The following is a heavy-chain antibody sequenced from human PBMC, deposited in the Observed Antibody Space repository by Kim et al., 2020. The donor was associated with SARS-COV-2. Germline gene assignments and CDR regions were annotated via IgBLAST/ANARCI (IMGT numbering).Heavy chain of an antibody. CDR3: ARRPYCSSTSCYSRLWFDP. Sequence: SETLSLTCAVYGGSFSGYYWSWIRQPPGKGLEWIGEINHSGSTNYNPSLKSRVSISVDTSKNQFSLKLSSVTAADTAAYYCARRPYCSSTSCYSRLWFDP. J-gene: IGHJ5*02. V-gene: IGHV4-34*01. CDR1: GGSFSGYY. CDR2: INHSGST. D-gene: IGHD2-2*01.